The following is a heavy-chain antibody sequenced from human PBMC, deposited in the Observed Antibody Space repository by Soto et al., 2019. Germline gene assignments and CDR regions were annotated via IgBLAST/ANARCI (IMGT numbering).Heavy chain of an antibody. Sequence: EVQLVESGGGLVQPGGSLRLSCAASGFTFSSYWMHWVRQAPGKGLVWVSRINSDGSSTSYADSVKGRFTISRDNAKNTLYLQMNSLRAEDTAVYYCARAKTYSSGWYSYAFDNWGQGTMFTVSS. CDR3: ARAKTYSSGWYSYAFDN. V-gene: IGHV3-74*01. CDR2: INSDGSST. CDR1: GFTFSSYW. D-gene: IGHD6-19*01. J-gene: IGHJ3*02.